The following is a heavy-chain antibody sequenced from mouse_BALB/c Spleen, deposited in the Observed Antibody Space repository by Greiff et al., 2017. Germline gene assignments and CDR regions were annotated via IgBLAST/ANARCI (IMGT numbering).Heavy chain of an antibody. CDR3: ARGGYYGYPFAY. Sequence: EVMLVESGGGLVKPGGSLKLSCAASGFTFSSYAMSWVRQTPEKRLEWVASISSGGSTYYPDSVKGRFTISRDNARNILYLQMSSLRSEDTAMYYCARGGYYGYPFAYRGQGTLVTVSA. J-gene: IGHJ3*01. D-gene: IGHD1-2*01. CDR1: GFTFSSYA. V-gene: IGHV5-6-5*01. CDR2: ISSGGST.